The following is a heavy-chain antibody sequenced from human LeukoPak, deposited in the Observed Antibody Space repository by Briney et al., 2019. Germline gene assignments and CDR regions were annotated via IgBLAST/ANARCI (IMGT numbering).Heavy chain of an antibody. D-gene: IGHD3-10*01. CDR2: ISYSGST. V-gene: IGHV4-39*07. J-gene: IGHJ4*02. CDR1: GGSITSSKYF. CDR3: AGLGVMVLVYQFEY. Sequence: SETLSLTCAVSGGSITSSKYFWGWIRQPPGKELELIGIISYSGSTDYNPSLKSRVAISTDTSKNQFSLKLTSVTAADTAVYYCAGLGVMVLVYQFEYWGRGTPVTVSS.